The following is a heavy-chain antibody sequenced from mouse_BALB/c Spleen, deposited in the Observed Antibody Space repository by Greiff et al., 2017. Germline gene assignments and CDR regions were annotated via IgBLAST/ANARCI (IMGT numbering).Heavy chain of an antibody. CDR1: GYTFSSYW. Sequence: QVQLQQSGAELMKPGASVKISCKATGYTFSSYWIEWVKQRPGHGLEWIGEILPGSGSTNYNEKFKGKATFTADTSSNTAYMQLSSLTSEDSAVYYCARGRYDGGPWFAYWGQGTLVTVSA. J-gene: IGHJ3*01. V-gene: IGHV1-9*01. D-gene: IGHD2-14*01. CDR3: ARGRYDGGPWFAY. CDR2: ILPGSGST.